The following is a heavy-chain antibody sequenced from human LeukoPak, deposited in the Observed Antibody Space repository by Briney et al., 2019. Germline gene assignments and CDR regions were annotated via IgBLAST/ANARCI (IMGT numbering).Heavy chain of an antibody. CDR3: ARVRGYSYGWDAFDI. V-gene: IGHV4-30-4*01. Sequence: SQTLSLTCTVSGGSISSGDYYWSWIRQPPGKGLEWIGYIHYSGSTYYNPSLKSRVTISVDTSKNQFSLKLSSVTAADTAVYYCARVRGYSYGWDAFDIWGQGTMVTVSS. D-gene: IGHD5-18*01. CDR1: GGSISSGDYY. J-gene: IGHJ3*02. CDR2: IHYSGST.